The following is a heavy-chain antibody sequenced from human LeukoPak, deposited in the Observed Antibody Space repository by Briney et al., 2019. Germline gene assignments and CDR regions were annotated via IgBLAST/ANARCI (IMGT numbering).Heavy chain of an antibody. V-gene: IGHV4-38-2*01. D-gene: IGHD3-16*01. Sequence: SETLSLTCAVSGYSISSGYYWGWIRQPPRKGLEWIGSIYHNGNTYYNPSLKSRVTISVDTSKNQFSLKLSSVTAADTAMYYCAETSYDLIDYWGQGALVTVSS. CDR3: AETSYDLIDY. J-gene: IGHJ4*02. CDR1: GYSISSGYY. CDR2: IYHNGNT.